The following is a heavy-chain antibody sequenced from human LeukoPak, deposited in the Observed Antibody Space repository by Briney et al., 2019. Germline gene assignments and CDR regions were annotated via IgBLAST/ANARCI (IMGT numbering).Heavy chain of an antibody. V-gene: IGHV3-53*01. CDR1: GVIVSRNF. D-gene: IGHD6-19*01. J-gene: IGHJ5*02. CDR3: ARGSGSGWPLDR. Sequence: GGSVRLSCAACGVIVSRNFMSWVRQAPGKGLQWVAIMYAGGTTDYSDSVRGRFHISRDSSNNTLSLQINSLRVEDTAVYYCARGSGSGWPLDRWGQGALVTVSS. CDR2: MYAGGTT.